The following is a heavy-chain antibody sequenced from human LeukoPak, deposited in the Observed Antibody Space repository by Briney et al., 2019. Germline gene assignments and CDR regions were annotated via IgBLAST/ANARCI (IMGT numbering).Heavy chain of an antibody. D-gene: IGHD6-13*01. Sequence: PGGSLRLSCAASGFTFSSYWMHWVRQDPGKGLVWVSRMNAAGNSAYTDSVKGRFTISRDNAKNTLFLQMNSLRAEGTAAYYCAREDGAAVGYFDLWGQGTLVTVSS. CDR3: AREDGAAVGYFDL. CDR2: MNAAGNSA. J-gene: IGHJ4*02. V-gene: IGHV3-74*01. CDR1: GFTFSSYW.